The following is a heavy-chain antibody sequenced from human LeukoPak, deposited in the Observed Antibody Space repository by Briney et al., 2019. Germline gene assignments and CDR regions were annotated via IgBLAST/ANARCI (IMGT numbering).Heavy chain of an antibody. CDR2: ISGSGGST. Sequence: PGGSLRLSCAASGFTFSNYAMNWVRQAPGKGLEWVSAISGSGGSTYYADSVKGRFTISRDNSKNTLFLQMNGLRAEDTAVYFCAKDSGGLEPYNWFDPWGQGTLVTVSS. CDR1: GFTFSNYA. V-gene: IGHV3-23*01. D-gene: IGHD1-1*01. CDR3: AKDSGGLEPYNWFDP. J-gene: IGHJ5*02.